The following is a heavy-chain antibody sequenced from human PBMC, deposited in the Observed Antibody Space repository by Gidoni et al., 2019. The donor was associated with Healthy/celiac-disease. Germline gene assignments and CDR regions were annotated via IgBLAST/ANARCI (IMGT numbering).Heavy chain of an antibody. Sequence: QLQLQESGPGLVKPSETLSLTCTVSGGSISSSSYYWGWIRQPPGKGREWIGSIYYSGSTYYNPSLKSRVTISVDTSKNQFSLKLSSVTAADTAVYYCARQGKESTIFGVVIRGDYYYYGMDVWGQGTTVTVSS. CDR2: IYYSGST. CDR3: ARQGKESTIFGVVIRGDYYYYGMDV. CDR1: GGSISSSSYY. J-gene: IGHJ6*02. V-gene: IGHV4-39*01. D-gene: IGHD3-3*01.